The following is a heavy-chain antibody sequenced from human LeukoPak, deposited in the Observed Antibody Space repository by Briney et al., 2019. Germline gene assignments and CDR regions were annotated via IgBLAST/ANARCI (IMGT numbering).Heavy chain of an antibody. CDR2: MNPGSGNT. V-gene: IGHV1-8*01. Sequence: VASVTVSCKASGYTFTSFDINWVRQAPGQGPEWMGWMNPGSGNTGYAQRFRGRVTMTRDTSISTAYLELSSLTSEDTAVYYCASHTYFLSSGSFGHWGQGTLVTVSS. D-gene: IGHD3-10*01. CDR3: ASHTYFLSSGSFGH. CDR1: GYTFTSFD. J-gene: IGHJ4*02.